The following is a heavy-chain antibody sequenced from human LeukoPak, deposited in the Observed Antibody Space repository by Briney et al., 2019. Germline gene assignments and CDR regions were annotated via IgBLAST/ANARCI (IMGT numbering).Heavy chain of an antibody. D-gene: IGHD5-24*01. CDR1: GFTFSTYD. CDR2: IWYDGSNI. CDR3: AREPTTLNGYSVSRRHHYFGH. V-gene: IGHV3-33*01. J-gene: IGHJ4*02. Sequence: PGGSLRLSCAASGFTFSTYDMHWVRQAPGKGLEWVAVIWYDGSNINYGDSVKGRFAISRDNSRNTLYLQMNSLRAEDTALYYCAREPTTLNGYSVSRRHHYFGHWGQGALVIVSS.